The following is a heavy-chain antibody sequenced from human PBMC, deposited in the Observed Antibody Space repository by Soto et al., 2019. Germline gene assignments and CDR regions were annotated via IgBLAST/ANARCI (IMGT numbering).Heavy chain of an antibody. CDR2: ISYDGSNK. CDR1: GFTFSSYG. Sequence: QVQLVESGGGVVQPGRSLRLSCAASGFTFSSYGMHWVRQAPGKGLEWVAVISYDGSNKYYADSVKGRFTISRDNSKNTLYLQRNILRPEDTAVYYRAKDGGSYYYDSIYPTYYYYYGIDVWGQGPTVTVSS. D-gene: IGHD3-22*01. V-gene: IGHV3-30*18. J-gene: IGHJ6*02. CDR3: AKDGGSYYYDSIYPTYYYYYGIDV.